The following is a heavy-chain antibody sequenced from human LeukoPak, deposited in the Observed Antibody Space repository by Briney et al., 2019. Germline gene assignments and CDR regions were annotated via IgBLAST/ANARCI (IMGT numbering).Heavy chain of an antibody. D-gene: IGHD1-26*01. V-gene: IGHV4-34*01. CDR3: AREESSGSYLDDAFDI. J-gene: IGHJ3*02. CDR2: INHSGST. CDR1: GGSFSGYY. Sequence: SETLSLTCAVYGGSFSGYYWSWIRQPPGKGLEWIGEINHSGSTNYNPSLKSRVTISVDTSKNQFSLKLSSVTAADTAVYYCAREESSGSYLDDAFDIWGQGTMVTVSS.